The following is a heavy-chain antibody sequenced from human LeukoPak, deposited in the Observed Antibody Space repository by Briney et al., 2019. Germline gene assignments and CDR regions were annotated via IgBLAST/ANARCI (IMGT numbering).Heavy chain of an antibody. Sequence: SVKVSCTASGGTFSSYAISWVRQAPGQGLEWMGGIIPIFGTANYAQKFQGRVTITADESTSTAYMELSSLRSEDTAVYYCAREKVVVVPAAISPAFYYYYGMDVWGQGTTVTVSS. J-gene: IGHJ6*02. CDR2: IIPIFGTA. CDR3: AREKVVVVPAAISPAFYYYYGMDV. D-gene: IGHD2-2*02. V-gene: IGHV1-69*13. CDR1: GGTFSSYA.